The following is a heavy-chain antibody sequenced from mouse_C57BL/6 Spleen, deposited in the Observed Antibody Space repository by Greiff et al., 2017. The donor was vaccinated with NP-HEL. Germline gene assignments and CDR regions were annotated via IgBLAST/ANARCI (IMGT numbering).Heavy chain of an antibody. Sequence: EVQRVESGGGLVKPAGSLKLSCAASGFTFSDYGMHWVRQAPEKGLEWVAYISSGSSTIYYADTVKGRFTISRDNDKNTLFLQMTSLRSEDTAMYYCARDGSSPRRFDYWGQGTTLTVSS. V-gene: IGHV5-17*01. J-gene: IGHJ2*01. D-gene: IGHD1-1*01. CDR2: ISSGSSTI. CDR3: ARDGSSPRRFDY. CDR1: GFTFSDYG.